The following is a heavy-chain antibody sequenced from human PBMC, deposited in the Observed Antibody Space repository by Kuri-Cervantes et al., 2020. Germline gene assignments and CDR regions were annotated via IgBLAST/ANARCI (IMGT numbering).Heavy chain of an antibody. CDR1: GFTFSNYA. Sequence: GESLKISWAASGFTFSNYAMHWVRQAPGKGLEWVAVISYDGSNKYYADSVKGRFTLSRDNSKNTLYLQMNSLRAEDTAVYYCARGGSYSSSWYYFDYWGQGTLVTVSS. CDR3: ARGGSYSSSWYYFDY. V-gene: IGHV3-30-3*01. D-gene: IGHD6-13*01. CDR2: ISYDGSNK. J-gene: IGHJ4*02.